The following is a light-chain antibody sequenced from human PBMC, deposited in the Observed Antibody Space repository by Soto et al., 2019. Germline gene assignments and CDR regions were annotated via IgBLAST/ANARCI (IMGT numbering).Light chain of an antibody. CDR3: QHYNTYPWT. V-gene: IGKV1-5*03. Sequence: IQMTQSPSSVTASVGDRVTITCRASQGISSWLAWYQQKPGKGPKLLIYKASHLESGVPSRFSGSGSGTEFTLTISSLQPGDFATYYCQHYNTYPWTFGHGTKVDI. CDR1: QGISSW. CDR2: KAS. J-gene: IGKJ1*01.